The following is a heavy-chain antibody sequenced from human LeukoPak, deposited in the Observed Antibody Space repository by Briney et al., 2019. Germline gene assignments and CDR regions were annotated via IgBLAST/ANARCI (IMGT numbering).Heavy chain of an antibody. Sequence: SETLSLTCTVSGGSISSYYWSWIRQPAGKGLEWIGRIYTSGSTNYNPSLKSRVTMSVDTSKNQFSLKLSSVTAADTAVYYCARVGDSYGFLFYDYWGQGTLVTVSS. V-gene: IGHV4-4*07. CDR2: IYTSGST. CDR1: GGSISSYY. D-gene: IGHD5-18*01. J-gene: IGHJ4*02. CDR3: ARVGDSYGFLFYDY.